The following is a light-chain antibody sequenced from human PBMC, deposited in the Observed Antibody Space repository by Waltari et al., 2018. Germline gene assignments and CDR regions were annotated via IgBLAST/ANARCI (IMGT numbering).Light chain of an antibody. CDR2: RNN. V-gene: IGLV1-47*01. CDR1: SSNIGGNY. Sequence: QSVLTQPPSTSGTPGQRVTISCSGSSSNIGGNYVHWYQQLPGTAPKLLIYRNNQLPSGVPDRVSGSKSGTSASLAISGLRSEDEADYYWAAWDDSLSGYVLGIGTKIAVL. J-gene: IGLJ1*01. CDR3: AAWDDSLSGYV.